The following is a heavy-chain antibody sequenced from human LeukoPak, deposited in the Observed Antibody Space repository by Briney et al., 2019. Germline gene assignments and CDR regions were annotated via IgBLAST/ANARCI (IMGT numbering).Heavy chain of an antibody. J-gene: IGHJ3*02. D-gene: IGHD3-9*01. V-gene: IGHV5-10-1*01. CDR2: IDPSDSYT. CDR1: GYSFTSYW. Sequence: GESLKISCKGSGYSFTSYWISWVRQMPGKGLEWMGRIDPSDSYTNYSPSFQGHVTISADKSISTAYLQRSSLKASDTAMYYCARSGYYDILTGYRNHDAFDIWGQGTMVTVSS. CDR3: ARSGYYDILTGYRNHDAFDI.